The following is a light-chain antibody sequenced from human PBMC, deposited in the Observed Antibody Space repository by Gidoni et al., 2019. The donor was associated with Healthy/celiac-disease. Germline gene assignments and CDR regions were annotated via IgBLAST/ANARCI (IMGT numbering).Light chain of an antibody. V-gene: IGKV1-5*03. Sequence: DIQMTQSPSTLSAYVGDRVTITCRASQSISSWLAWYQQKPGKAPKLLIYKASSLESGVPSRFSGSGYGTEFNLTISSLQPDDCATYYCQHLRFGQGTKVEIK. CDR1: QSISSW. CDR2: KAS. CDR3: QHLR. J-gene: IGKJ1*01.